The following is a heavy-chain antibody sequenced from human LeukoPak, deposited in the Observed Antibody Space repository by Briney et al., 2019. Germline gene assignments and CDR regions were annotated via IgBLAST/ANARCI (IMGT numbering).Heavy chain of an antibody. CDR2: IYSGGST. CDR1: GFTVSSNY. D-gene: IGHD2-2*01. V-gene: IGHV3-53*01. J-gene: IGHJ5*02. Sequence: PGGSLRLSCAASGFTVSSNYMSWVRQAPGKGLEWVSVIYSGGSTYYSDSVKGRFTISRDNSKNTLYLQMNSLRAEDTAVYYCARVLGYCSSNSCYESWFDPWGQGTLVTVSS. CDR3: ARVLGYCSSNSCYESWFDP.